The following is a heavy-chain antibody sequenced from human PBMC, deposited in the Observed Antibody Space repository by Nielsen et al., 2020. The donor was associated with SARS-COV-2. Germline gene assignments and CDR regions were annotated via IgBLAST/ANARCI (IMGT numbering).Heavy chain of an antibody. V-gene: IGHV3-30*18. D-gene: IGHD1-26*01. Sequence: GESLKISCAASGFTFSSYGMHWVRQAPGKGLEWVAVISYDGSNKYYADSVKGRFTISRDNSKNTLHLQMNSLRAEDTAVYYCAKVNSGSFYYYGMDVWGQGTTVTVSS. J-gene: IGHJ6*02. CDR3: AKVNSGSFYYYGMDV. CDR1: GFTFSSYG. CDR2: ISYDGSNK.